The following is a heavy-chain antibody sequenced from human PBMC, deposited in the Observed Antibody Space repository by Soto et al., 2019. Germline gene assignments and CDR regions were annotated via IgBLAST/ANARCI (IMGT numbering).Heavy chain of an antibody. Sequence: PSETLSLTCSVSGGSISGYYWSWIRQPPGKGLEWIGYIYYSGSTNYNPSLKSRVTISVDTSKNQFSLKLSSVTAADTAVYYCARVVGVGRYWFDPWGQGTLVTVSS. J-gene: IGHJ5*02. CDR3: ARVVGVGRYWFDP. CDR1: GGSISGYY. D-gene: IGHD2-21*01. V-gene: IGHV4-59*01. CDR2: IYYSGST.